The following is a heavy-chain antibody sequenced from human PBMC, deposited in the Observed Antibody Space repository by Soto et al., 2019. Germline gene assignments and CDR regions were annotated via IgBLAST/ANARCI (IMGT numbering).Heavy chain of an antibody. CDR1: SDSFGTSSYY. D-gene: IGHD4-17*01. J-gene: IGHJ4*01. CDR2: LYYNGNT. V-gene: IGHV4-39*02. Sequence: SETLSLTCAVPSDSFGTSSYYWAWIRQPPGKGLEWIGSLYYNGNTFYNMSLKSRVTISGDTSMNHLSLRMSSVTVTDTAVYFCARGLSYGYFLPLWGQGKLVTVSS. CDR3: ARGLSYGYFLPL.